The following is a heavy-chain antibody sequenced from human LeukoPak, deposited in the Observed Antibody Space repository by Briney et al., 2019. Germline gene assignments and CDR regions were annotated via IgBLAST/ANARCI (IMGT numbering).Heavy chain of an antibody. CDR3: ARFYFPEEHDRAWYEAH. V-gene: IGHV3-74*01. CDR1: GFIFTDYW. D-gene: IGHD6-19*01. J-gene: IGHJ4*02. Sequence: PGGSLRLSCAASGFIFTDYWMHWVRQAPGKELVWVARIRGDGRATTYADSAKGRFTISRDNAMNTVFLQMKSLRAEDTGTYYCARFYFPEEHDRAWYEAHWGQGVLVTVS. CDR2: IRGDGRAT.